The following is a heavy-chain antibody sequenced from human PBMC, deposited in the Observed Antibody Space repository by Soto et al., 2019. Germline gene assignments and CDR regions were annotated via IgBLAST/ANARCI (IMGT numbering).Heavy chain of an antibody. D-gene: IGHD6-19*01. Sequence: QVQLVESGGGVVQPGRCLRFSCAASGVTFNSYGMHWVRQAPGKGLEWVAVIWYDGSNKYYADSVKGRFTTSRDNSKNTLYLQMNSLRAEDTAVYYCARDCAGYSSGWYQRGGFDYWGQATLVTVSS. CDR3: ARDCAGYSSGWYQRGGFDY. V-gene: IGHV3-33*01. J-gene: IGHJ4*02. CDR1: GVTFNSYG. CDR2: IWYDGSNK.